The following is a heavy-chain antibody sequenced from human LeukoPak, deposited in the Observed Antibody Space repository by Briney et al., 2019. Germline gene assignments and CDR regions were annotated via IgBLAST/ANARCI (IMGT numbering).Heavy chain of an antibody. CDR3: ATEIVTTSAFDI. Sequence: SETLSLTCTVSGGSISSYYWSWIRQPPGKGLEWIGYIYYSGSTNYNPSLKSRVTISVDTSKNQFSLKLSSVTAADTAVYYCATEIVTTSAFDIWGQGTMVTVSS. J-gene: IGHJ3*02. V-gene: IGHV4-59*01. CDR1: GGSISSYY. CDR2: IYYSGST. D-gene: IGHD5-12*01.